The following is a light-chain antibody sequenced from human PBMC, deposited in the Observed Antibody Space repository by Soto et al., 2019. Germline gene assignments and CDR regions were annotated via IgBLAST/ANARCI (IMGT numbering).Light chain of an antibody. CDR3: SSFTTSSTYV. CDR2: DVT. CDR1: SSDVGSNNR. J-gene: IGLJ1*01. V-gene: IGLV2-18*02. Sequence: QSALTQPPSVSGSPGQSVAISCSGSSSDVGSNNRVSWYQQSPGTAPKLMIYDVTNRPSGVPDCFSASKSGNTASLTISGLQAEDEADYYCSSFTTSSTYVFGTGTKLTVL.